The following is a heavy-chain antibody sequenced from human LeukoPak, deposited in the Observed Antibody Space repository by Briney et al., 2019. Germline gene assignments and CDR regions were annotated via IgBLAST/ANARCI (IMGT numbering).Heavy chain of an antibody. V-gene: IGHV1-2*02. CDR2: INPNSGGA. J-gene: IGHJ4*02. CDR1: GYTFTSYY. CDR3: ARGLGSGSYHFDY. D-gene: IGHD1-26*01. Sequence: ASVKVSFTASGYTFTSYYIHWVRQAPGQGLEWMGSINPNSGGANYAQKFRGRVPMTRDTSISTAYMELRTLTSDDTAVYYCARGLGSGSYHFDYWGQGALVTVSS.